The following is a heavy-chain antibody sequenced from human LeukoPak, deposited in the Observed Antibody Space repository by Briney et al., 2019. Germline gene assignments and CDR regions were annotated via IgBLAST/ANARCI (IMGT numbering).Heavy chain of an antibody. CDR3: AKDYQSPNIVVVLHMDV. Sequence: PGGSLRLSCAASGFTFSSYAMSWVRQAPGKGLEWVSAISGSGGSTYYADSVKGRFTISRDNSKNTLYLQMNGLRAEDTAVYYCAKDYQSPNIVVVLHMDVWGKGTTVTVSS. D-gene: IGHD2-2*01. CDR2: ISGSGGST. V-gene: IGHV3-23*01. J-gene: IGHJ6*03. CDR1: GFTFSSYA.